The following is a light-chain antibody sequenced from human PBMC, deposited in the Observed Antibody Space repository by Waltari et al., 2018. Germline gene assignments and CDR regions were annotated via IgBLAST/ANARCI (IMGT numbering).Light chain of an antibody. J-gene: IGKJ1*01. CDR1: QSVTSSH. CDR2: GAS. V-gene: IGKV3-20*01. CDR3: QQYGNSPRT. Sequence: ETVLTQSPGTLSLSPGERATLSCRASQSVTSSHLAWYQQKPGPAPRLLIYGASSRATGIPDRFSGSGSGTDFTLTITRLEPEDFAVYDCQQYGNSPRTFGQGTEVEIK.